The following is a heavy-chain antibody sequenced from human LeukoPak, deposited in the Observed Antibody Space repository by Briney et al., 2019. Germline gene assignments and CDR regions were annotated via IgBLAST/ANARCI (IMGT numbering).Heavy chain of an antibody. CDR3: ARVRSGWYFDY. J-gene: IGHJ4*02. CDR2: VNYSGTT. Sequence: SETLSLTCTVTAGSISSISYYWGWIRQPPGEGLEWIGSVNYSGTTQYNPSLKSRVTISVDTSKNQFSLKLNSVTAADSAVYYCARVRSGWYFDYWAQGTLVTVPS. V-gene: IGHV4-39*07. D-gene: IGHD6-19*01. CDR1: AGSISSISYY.